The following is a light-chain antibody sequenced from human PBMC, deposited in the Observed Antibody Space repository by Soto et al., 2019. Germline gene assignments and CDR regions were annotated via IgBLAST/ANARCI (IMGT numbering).Light chain of an antibody. CDR1: SSDVGGYNY. V-gene: IGLV2-14*01. J-gene: IGLJ2*01. Sequence: QSALTQPASVSGSPGQSITISCTGTSSDVGGYNYVSWYQQHPGKAPKLMIYDVSNRPSGVSNRFSGSKSGNTASLTSSGLQAEDEADYYCSSYTSSSTLGVFGGGTKLTV. CDR3: SSYTSSSTLGV. CDR2: DVS.